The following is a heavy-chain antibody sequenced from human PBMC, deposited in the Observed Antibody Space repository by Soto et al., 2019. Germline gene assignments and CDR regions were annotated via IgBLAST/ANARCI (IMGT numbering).Heavy chain of an antibody. CDR3: AKGVSQYTPLALFDY. Sequence: GGSLRLSCAASGFTFSSYAMSWVRQAPGKGLEWVSTISGSDGRAYSTDSVKGRFTISRDNSRNTAYLQMNSLRVEDTAVYYCAKGVSQYTPLALFDYWGRGTLVTVSS. CDR2: ISGSDGRA. V-gene: IGHV3-23*01. D-gene: IGHD5-18*01. J-gene: IGHJ4*02. CDR1: GFTFSSYA.